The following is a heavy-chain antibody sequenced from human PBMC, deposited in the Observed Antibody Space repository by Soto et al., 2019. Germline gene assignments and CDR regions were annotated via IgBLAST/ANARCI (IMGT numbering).Heavy chain of an antibody. V-gene: IGHV4-34*01. CDR2: INHSGST. J-gene: IGHJ5*02. D-gene: IGHD4-4*01. CDR1: GGSFSGYY. Sequence: SETLSLTCAVYGGSFSGYYWSWIRQPPGKGLEWIGEINHSGSTNYNPSLKSRVTISVDTSKNQFSLKLSSVTAADTAVYYCAMTTVTNNWFDPWGQGTLVTVS. CDR3: AMTTVTNNWFDP.